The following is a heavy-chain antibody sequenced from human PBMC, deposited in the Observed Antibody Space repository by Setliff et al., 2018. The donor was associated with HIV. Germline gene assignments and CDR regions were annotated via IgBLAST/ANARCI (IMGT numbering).Heavy chain of an antibody. J-gene: IGHJ5*02. D-gene: IGHD3-10*01. Sequence: ASVKVSCKASGYTFTDYYIHWVRQAPGQGLEWMGWINTKTGNPTYAQGFAGRFVFSLDTSVSTAHLQISSLKAEDTAVYYCARAHLWFGESFPFDPWGQGTLVTVSS. CDR3: ARAHLWFGESFPFDP. CDR2: INTKTGNP. CDR1: GYTFTDYY. V-gene: IGHV7-4-1*02.